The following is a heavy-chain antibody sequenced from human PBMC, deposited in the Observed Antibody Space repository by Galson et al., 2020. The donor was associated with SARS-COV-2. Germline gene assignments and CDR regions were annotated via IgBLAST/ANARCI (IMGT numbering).Heavy chain of an antibody. CDR1: GYSSTSYW. CDR2: FYPGDSDT. D-gene: IGHD6-6*01. V-gene: IGHV5-51*01. CDR3: ARHNSSSAGWDLYYLDY. J-gene: IGHJ4*02. Sequence: VSCKGSGYSSTSYWIGWLRQMPAKGLEWMGFFYPGDSDTIYSPSFQGQVTISSEKSISTAYLQWSSLKASDTAMYYCARHNSSSAGWDLYYLDYGGQGTLVTVSS.